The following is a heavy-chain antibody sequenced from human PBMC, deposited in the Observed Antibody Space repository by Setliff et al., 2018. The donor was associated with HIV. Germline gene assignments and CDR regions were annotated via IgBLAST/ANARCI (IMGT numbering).Heavy chain of an antibody. CDR3: AKYIPGPAINSGRIKNWFDP. CDR2: INPAGNPT. J-gene: IGHJ5*02. Sequence: ASVKVSCKASGYTFTSDYIHWVRQAPGQGLEWMGIINPAGNPTSYARKFQGRLTMTRDTSTNTVYMELSSLRSEDTAVYYCAKYIPGPAINSGRIKNWFDPWGEGTLVTVSS. V-gene: IGHV1-46*01. CDR1: GYTFTSDY. D-gene: IGHD6-19*01.